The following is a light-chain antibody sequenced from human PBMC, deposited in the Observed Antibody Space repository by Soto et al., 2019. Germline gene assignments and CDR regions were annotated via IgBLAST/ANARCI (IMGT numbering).Light chain of an antibody. CDR2: DVS. V-gene: IGLV2-14*01. CDR1: SSDVGGYNY. J-gene: IGLJ3*02. Sequence: QSVLTQPASVSGSPGQSITISCTGTSSDVGGYNYVSWYQQHPGKAPKLMIYDVSNRPSGVSNRFSGSKSGNTASLPISGLQAEDEADYYCSSYTSSSTRAVFGGGTKVTVL. CDR3: SSYTSSSTRAV.